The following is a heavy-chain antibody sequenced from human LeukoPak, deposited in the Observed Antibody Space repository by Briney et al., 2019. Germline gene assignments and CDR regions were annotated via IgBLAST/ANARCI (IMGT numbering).Heavy chain of an antibody. CDR3: ARGAGYCTNGVCYTCDY. CDR2: IIPIFGTA. CDR1: GGTFSSYA. V-gene: IGHV1-69*13. Sequence: GASVKVSCKASGGTFSSYAISWVRQAPGQGLEWMGGIIPIFGTANYAQKFQGRVTITADESTSTAYMELSSLRSEDTAVYYCARGAGYCTNGVCYTCDYWGQGTLVTVSS. D-gene: IGHD2-8*01. J-gene: IGHJ4*02.